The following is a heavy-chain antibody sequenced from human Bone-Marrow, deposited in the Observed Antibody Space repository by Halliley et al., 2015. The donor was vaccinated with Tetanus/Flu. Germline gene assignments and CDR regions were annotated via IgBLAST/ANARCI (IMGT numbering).Heavy chain of an antibody. D-gene: IGHD2-2*01. V-gene: IGHV3-74*01. Sequence: SLRLSCEASGFTFSIHWMHWVRQAPEKGLVWVSRIKSDGGETAYADSVKGRFTISRDNAKNTLYLQMNSLRADDTAVYFCARDREAPSSNPRPHPPFAQGGQEPLLPFSS. CDR2: IKSDGGET. J-gene: IGHJ4*02. CDR3: ARDREAPSSNPRPHPPFAQ. CDR1: GFTFSIHW.